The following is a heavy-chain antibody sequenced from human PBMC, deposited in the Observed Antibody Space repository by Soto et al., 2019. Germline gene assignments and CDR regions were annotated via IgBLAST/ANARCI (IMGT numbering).Heavy chain of an antibody. D-gene: IGHD6-13*01. J-gene: IGHJ6*02. Sequence: SETLSLTCTVSGGSISSSSHYWGWIRQPPGKGLEWIGSIYYSGSTYYNPSLKSRVTISADTSKNQFSLKLSSVTAADTAVYYCARRFLVKQQLVRLEDYHYYGMDVWGQGTTVTVSS. CDR2: IYYSGST. CDR1: GGSISSSSHY. V-gene: IGHV4-39*01. CDR3: ARRFLVKQQLVRLEDYHYYGMDV.